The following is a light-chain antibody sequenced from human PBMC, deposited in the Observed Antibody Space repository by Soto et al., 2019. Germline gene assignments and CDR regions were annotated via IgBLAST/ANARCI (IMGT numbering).Light chain of an antibody. Sequence: QSALTQPASVSGSPGQSITISCTGTSDDVGGYNYVSWYQQHPGKAPKLMIFEVNNRPSGVSNRFSGSRSGNTASLTISGLQAEDEADYYCSSYRSGNTRVVFGGGTKLTV. CDR3: SSYRSGNTRVV. V-gene: IGLV2-14*01. J-gene: IGLJ2*01. CDR1: SDDVGGYNY. CDR2: EVN.